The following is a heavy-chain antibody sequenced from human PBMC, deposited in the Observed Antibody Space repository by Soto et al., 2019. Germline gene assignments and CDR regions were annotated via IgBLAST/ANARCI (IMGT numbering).Heavy chain of an antibody. V-gene: IGHV3-7*01. CDR2: IKQDGSEK. J-gene: IGHJ5*02. CDR1: GFTFSSYW. Sequence: GGSLRLSCAASGFTFSSYWMSWVRQAPGKGLEWVANIKQDGSEKYYVDSVKGRFTISRDNAKNSLYLQMNSLRAEDTAVYYCARDSSSIMITFGGVMGWFDPWGQGTLVTVSS. D-gene: IGHD3-16*01. CDR3: ARDSSSIMITFGGVMGWFDP.